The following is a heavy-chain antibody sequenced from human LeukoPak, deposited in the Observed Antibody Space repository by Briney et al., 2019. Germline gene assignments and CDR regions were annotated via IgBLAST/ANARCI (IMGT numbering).Heavy chain of an antibody. V-gene: IGHV3-74*01. CDR1: GFTFSLYW. D-gene: IGHD1-26*01. CDR3: ARGNSESYSGSDY. J-gene: IGHJ4*02. CDR2: IEGGGTST. Sequence: GGSLRLSCAASGFTFSLYWMHWVRQAPGEGLVWVSRIEGGGTSTNYADFVKGRFTISSDNAKNSLYLQMNSLRAEDTAVYYCARGNSESYSGSDYWGQGTLVTVSS.